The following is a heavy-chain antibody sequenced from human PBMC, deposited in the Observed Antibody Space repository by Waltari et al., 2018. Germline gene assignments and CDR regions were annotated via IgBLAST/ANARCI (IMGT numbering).Heavy chain of an antibody. CDR1: GYTVTGYY. Sequence: QVQLVQSGAEVKKPGASVKVSCKASGYTVTGYYMHWVRQAPGQGLEWMGRINPNSGGTNYAQKFQGRVTMTRDTSISTAYMELSRLRSDDTAVYYCARVYSNYVHVRYFDYWGQGTLVTVSS. CDR3: ARVYSNYVHVRYFDY. D-gene: IGHD4-4*01. V-gene: IGHV1-2*06. J-gene: IGHJ4*02. CDR2: INPNSGGT.